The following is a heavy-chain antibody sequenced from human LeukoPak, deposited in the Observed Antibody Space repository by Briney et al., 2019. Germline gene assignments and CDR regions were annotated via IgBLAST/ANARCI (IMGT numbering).Heavy chain of an antibody. CDR3: ARGRGDGKGTSFDF. CDR2: IYHTGSA. CDR1: GGSMNNYY. Sequence: SETLSLTCTVSGGSMNNYYWSWIRQSPGKGLEWVGYIYHTGSATYKPSLKSRVTLSLDTSKNQFSLRLNSVTAADTAVYYCARGRGDGKGTSFDFWGQGTLVTVSS. V-gene: IGHV4-59*01. D-gene: IGHD3-16*01. J-gene: IGHJ4*02.